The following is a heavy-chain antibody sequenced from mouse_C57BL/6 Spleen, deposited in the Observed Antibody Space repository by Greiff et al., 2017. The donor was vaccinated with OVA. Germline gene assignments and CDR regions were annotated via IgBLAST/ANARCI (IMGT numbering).Heavy chain of an antibody. CDR2: IDPEDGDT. CDR3: TYDGYYPPYAMDY. D-gene: IGHD2-3*01. Sequence: EVQLQQSGAELVRPGASVKLSCTASGFNIKDYYMHWVKQRPEQGLEWIGRIDPEDGDTEYAPKFQGKATMTADTSSNTAYLQLSSLTSEDTAVYYCTYDGYYPPYAMDYWGQGTSVTVSS. CDR1: GFNIKDYY. V-gene: IGHV14-1*01. J-gene: IGHJ4*01.